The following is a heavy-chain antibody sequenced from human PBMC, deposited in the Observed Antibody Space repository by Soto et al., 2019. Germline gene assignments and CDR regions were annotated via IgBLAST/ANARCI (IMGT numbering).Heavy chain of an antibody. CDR1: EVNCSNHS. CDR2: ISSSSSYI. V-gene: IGHV3-21*04. D-gene: IGHD3-16*01. CDR3: AKFGMATTKRSPPHYIGN. J-gene: IGHJ4*02. Sequence: GGLLRHPYAASEVNCSNHSMSLVRQAPGQGLEWVASISSSSSYIYYADSVKGRFTISRDNAKNSLYLQMNSLRAEDTAVYYCAKFGMATTKRSPPHYIGNWGQRSLVTVSS.